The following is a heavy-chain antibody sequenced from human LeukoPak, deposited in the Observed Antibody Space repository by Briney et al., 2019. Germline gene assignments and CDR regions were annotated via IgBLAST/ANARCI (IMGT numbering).Heavy chain of an antibody. J-gene: IGHJ4*02. CDR1: ESTFSNYA. CDR2: VSGSGGST. CDR3: ARGGVQLWYYLDY. Sequence: GGSLRLSCAASESTFSNYAMSWVRQAPGKGLEWVSSVSGSGGSTSYADSVKGRFTISRDNSRNTLYLQMNSLRPGDTAVYYCARGGVQLWYYLDYWGQGTLVTVSS. D-gene: IGHD5-18*01. V-gene: IGHV3-23*01.